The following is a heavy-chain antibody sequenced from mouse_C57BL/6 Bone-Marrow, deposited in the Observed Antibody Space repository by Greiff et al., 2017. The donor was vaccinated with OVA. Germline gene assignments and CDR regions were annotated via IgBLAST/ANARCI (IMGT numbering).Heavy chain of an antibody. V-gene: IGHV1-50*01. CDR2: IDPSDSYT. D-gene: IGHD2-4*01. CDR3: AREGIYYDYDVAMDY. Sequence: VQLQQPGAELVKPGASVKLSCKASGYTFTSYWMQWVKQRPGQGLEWIGEIDPSDSYTNYNQKFKGKATLTVDTTSSTAFMQLSSLTSEDSAVYFSAREGIYYDYDVAMDYWGQGTSVTVSA. CDR1: GYTFTSYW. J-gene: IGHJ4*01.